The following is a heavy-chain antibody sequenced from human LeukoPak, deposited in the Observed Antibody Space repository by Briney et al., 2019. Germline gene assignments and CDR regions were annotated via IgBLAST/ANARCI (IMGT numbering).Heavy chain of an antibody. V-gene: IGHV3-23*01. D-gene: IGHD3/OR15-3a*01. Sequence: GGSLRLSCAASGCTFSTYAMSWGRQAPGKGLELGSASSGSCSSTYYADSVKGRFPIDRDTSTNKLYLQMNSLRAEATAVYYCALHNEDFGLVIPSYLDYWGQGTLVTVST. CDR1: GCTFSTYA. CDR3: ALHNEDFGLVIPSYLDY. J-gene: IGHJ4*02. CDR2: SSGSCSST.